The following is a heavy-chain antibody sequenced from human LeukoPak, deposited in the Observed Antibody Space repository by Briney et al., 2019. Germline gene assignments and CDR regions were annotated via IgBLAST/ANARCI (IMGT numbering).Heavy chain of an antibody. Sequence: GGSLRLSCAASGFTFSTCAMSWVRQAPGKGLEWVSAISGSGGSTYYADSVKGRFTISRDNSKNTLYLQMNSLRAEDTAVYYCALSPYYYDSSGYYVYWGQGTLVTVSS. CDR3: ALSPYYYDSSGYYVY. J-gene: IGHJ4*02. CDR1: GFTFSTCA. V-gene: IGHV3-23*01. CDR2: ISGSGGST. D-gene: IGHD3-22*01.